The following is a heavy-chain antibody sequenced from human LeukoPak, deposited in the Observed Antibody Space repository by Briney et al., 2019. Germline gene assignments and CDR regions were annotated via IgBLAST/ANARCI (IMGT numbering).Heavy chain of an antibody. J-gene: IGHJ4*02. CDR1: GSTLTEHA. CDR3: AKSLWELQSGLDS. D-gene: IGHD1-26*01. CDR2: IVDVGGT. V-gene: IGHV3-23*01. Sequence: PGGSLRLSCAVSGSTLTEHAWSWVRQAPGEGLEWVSGIVDVGGTYYADSVKGRFTISRDNSKNTLYLQMNSLRAEDTAVYYCAKSLWELQSGLDSWGQGTLVTVSS.